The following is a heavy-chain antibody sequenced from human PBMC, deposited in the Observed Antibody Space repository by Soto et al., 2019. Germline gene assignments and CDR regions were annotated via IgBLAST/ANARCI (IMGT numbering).Heavy chain of an antibody. D-gene: IGHD2-2*01. CDR2: IKSKTDGGTT. Sequence: GESLKISCAASGFTFSNAWMSWVRQAPGKGLEWVGRIKSKTDGGTTDYASPMKGRFTISRDDSKNTLYLQMNSLKTEVTAVYYCTTVSLYCSSTSCYAFDIWGQGTMVTVSS. V-gene: IGHV3-15*01. CDR3: TTVSLYCSSTSCYAFDI. CDR1: GFTFSNAW. J-gene: IGHJ3*02.